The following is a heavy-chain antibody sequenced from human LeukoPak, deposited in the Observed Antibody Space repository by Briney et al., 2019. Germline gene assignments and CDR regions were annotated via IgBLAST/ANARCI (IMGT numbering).Heavy chain of an antibody. CDR2: ISSSSSYI. J-gene: IGHJ4*02. Sequence: GGSLRLSCAASGFTFSSYSMNWVRQAPGKGLEWVSSISSSSSYIYYADSVKGRFTTSRDNAKNSLYLQMNSLRAEDTAVYYCASLEIGIWVDYWGQGTLVTVSS. CDR3: ASLEIGIWVDY. CDR1: GFTFSSYS. D-gene: IGHD2-15*01. V-gene: IGHV3-21*01.